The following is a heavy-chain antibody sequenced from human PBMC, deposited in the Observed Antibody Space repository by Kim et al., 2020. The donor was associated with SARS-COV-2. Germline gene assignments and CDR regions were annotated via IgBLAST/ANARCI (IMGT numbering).Heavy chain of an antibody. J-gene: IGHJ6*03. Sequence: SGPTLVKPTQTLTLTCTFSGFSLSTSGVGVGWIRQPPVKALEWLALIYWNDDKRYSPSLKSRLTITKDTSNNQVVLTMTNMDPVDTATYYCAHIPKQYSSSWSEICKKYYYYYMDVWGQGTTVTVSS. CDR2: IYWNDDK. V-gene: IGHV2-5*01. CDR3: AHIPKQYSSSWSEICKKYYYYYMDV. CDR1: GFSLSTSGVG. D-gene: IGHD6-13*01.